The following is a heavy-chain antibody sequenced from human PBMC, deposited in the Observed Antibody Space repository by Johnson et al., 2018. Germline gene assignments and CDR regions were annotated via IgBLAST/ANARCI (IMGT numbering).Heavy chain of an antibody. Sequence: QVQLVESGAEVKKPGASVKVSCKASGYTFTSYDINWVRQATGQGLEWMGWMNPNSGNTGYAQKFQGRVTMTRNTSISTAYMELSSLKSDDTAVYYCARGLGGSYYYYMDVWGRGTTVTVSS. D-gene: IGHD3-16*01. CDR2: MNPNSGNT. J-gene: IGHJ6*03. CDR3: ARGLGGSYYYYMDV. V-gene: IGHV1-8*01. CDR1: GYTFTSYD.